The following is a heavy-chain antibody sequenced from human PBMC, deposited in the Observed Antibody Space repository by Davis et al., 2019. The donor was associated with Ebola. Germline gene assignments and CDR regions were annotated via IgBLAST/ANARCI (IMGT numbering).Heavy chain of an antibody. CDR1: GYTFTSYD. CDR2: MNPNSGNT. Sequence: ASVKVSCKASGYTFTSYDINWVRQATGQGLEWMGWMNPNSGNTGHAQKFQGRVTMTRNTSISTAYMELSSLSSEDTAVYYCARGRGSSSWYKYYYYGMDVWGKGTTVTVSS. CDR3: ARGRGSSSWYKYYYYGMDV. D-gene: IGHD6-13*01. J-gene: IGHJ6*04. V-gene: IGHV1-8*01.